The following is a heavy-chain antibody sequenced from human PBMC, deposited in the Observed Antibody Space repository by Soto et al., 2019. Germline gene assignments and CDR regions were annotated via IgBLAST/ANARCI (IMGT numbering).Heavy chain of an antibody. D-gene: IGHD6-13*01. CDR1: GFTFSSYA. Sequence: GGSLRFSCAASGFTFSSYAMSWVRQAPGKGLEWVSAISGSGGSTYYADSVKGRFTISRDNSKNTLYLQMNSLRAEDTAVYYCAKRPREQQLEYFQHWGQGTLVTVSS. J-gene: IGHJ1*01. CDR3: AKRPREQQLEYFQH. V-gene: IGHV3-23*01. CDR2: ISGSGGST.